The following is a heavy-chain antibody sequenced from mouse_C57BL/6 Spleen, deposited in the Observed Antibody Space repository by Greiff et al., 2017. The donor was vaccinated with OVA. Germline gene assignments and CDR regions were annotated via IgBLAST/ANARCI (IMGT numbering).Heavy chain of an antibody. J-gene: IGHJ4*01. D-gene: IGHD2-3*01. V-gene: IGHV1-53*01. CDR2: INPSNGGT. CDR3: VSPDGYYEGAMDY. Sequence: VQLQQPGTELVKPGASVKLSCKASGYTFTSYWMHWVKQRPGQGLEWIGNINPSNGGTNYNEKFKSKATLTADKSSSTAYMQLSSLTSEDSAVDYCVSPDGYYEGAMDYWGQGTSVTVSS. CDR1: GYTFTSYW.